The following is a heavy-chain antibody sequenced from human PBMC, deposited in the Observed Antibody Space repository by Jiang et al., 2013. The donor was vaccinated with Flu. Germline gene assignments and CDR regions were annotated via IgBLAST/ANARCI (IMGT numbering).Heavy chain of an antibody. Sequence: GLVKPSETLSLTCTVSGGSISSSSYYWGWIRQPPGKGLEWIGSIYYSGSTYYNPSLKSRVTISVDTSKNQFSLKLSSVTAADTAVYYYAREDITMVRGGVDYWGQGTLVTVSS. D-gene: IGHD3-10*01. J-gene: IGHJ4*02. V-gene: IGHV4-39*01. CDR3: AREDITMVRGGVDY. CDR1: GGSISSSSYY. CDR2: IYYSGST.